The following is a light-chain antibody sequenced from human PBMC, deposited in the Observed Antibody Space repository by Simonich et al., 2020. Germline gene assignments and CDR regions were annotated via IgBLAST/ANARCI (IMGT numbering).Light chain of an antibody. CDR2: EGS. J-gene: IGLJ3*02. CDR1: SSGVGSYNI. Sequence: QSARTKPASVSGYTGKSITISCTGTSSGVGSYNIVPWYQKHPGKAPKPLIYEGSKRPAGVSNRVSGSKSGNTASRTISGLQAEDEADYYCCSYAGSSTLVFGGGTKLTVL. V-gene: IGLV2-23*01. CDR3: CSYAGSSTLV.